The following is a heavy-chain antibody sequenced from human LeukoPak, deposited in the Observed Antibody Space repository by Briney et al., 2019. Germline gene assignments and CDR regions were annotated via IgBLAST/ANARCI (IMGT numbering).Heavy chain of an antibody. V-gene: IGHV3-23*01. CDR2: ISGSGGST. CDR1: GFTFSSYA. J-gene: IGHJ4*02. CDR3: SKLPKSLAGTLTTDY. Sequence: PGGSLRLSCADSGFTFSSYAMRWVRQAPGKGLEWVSAISGSGGSTYYADSVKGRFTISRDNSKNTLYLQMNSLRAEDTAVYYCSKLPKSLAGTLTTDYWGQGTLVTVSS. D-gene: IGHD6-19*01.